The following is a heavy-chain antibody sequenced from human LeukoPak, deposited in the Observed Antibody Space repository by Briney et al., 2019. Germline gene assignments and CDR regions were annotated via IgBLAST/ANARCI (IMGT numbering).Heavy chain of an antibody. CDR3: ASHSGSYYFYFDY. V-gene: IGHV3-23*01. J-gene: IGHJ4*02. D-gene: IGHD1-26*01. CDR1: GFTFSSYA. CDR2: ISGSGGST. Sequence: PGGSLRLYCAASGFTFSSYAMSWVRQAPGKGLEWVSAISGSGGSTYYADSVKGRFTISRDNSKNTLYLQMNSLRAEDTAVYYCASHSGSYYFYFDYWGQGTLVTVSS.